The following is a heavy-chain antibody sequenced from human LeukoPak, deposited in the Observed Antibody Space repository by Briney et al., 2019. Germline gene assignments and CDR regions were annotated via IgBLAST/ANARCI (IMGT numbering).Heavy chain of an antibody. Sequence: SETLSLTCAVYGGSFSGYYWSWIRQPPGKGLEWIGEINHSGSTNYNPSLKSRVTISVDTSKNQFSLKLSSVTAADTAVYYCARGLRYSYALLQYWGQGTLVTVSS. J-gene: IGHJ4*02. CDR3: ARGLRYSYALLQY. V-gene: IGHV4-34*01. D-gene: IGHD5-18*01. CDR2: INHSGST. CDR1: GGSFSGYY.